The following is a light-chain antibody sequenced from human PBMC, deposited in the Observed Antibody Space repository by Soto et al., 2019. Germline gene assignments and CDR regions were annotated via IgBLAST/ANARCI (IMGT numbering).Light chain of an antibody. CDR3: SSYGGTDIVI. Sequence: QSALTQPPSASGSPGQSVTISCTGTSSDVGGYNFVSWYQQHPGEAPKLIIYEVSRRPSGVPDRFSGSKSGNTASLAVSGLQDDDEADYYCSSYGGTDIVIFGGGTKVTVL. CDR1: SSDVGGYNF. CDR2: EVS. V-gene: IGLV2-8*01. J-gene: IGLJ2*01.